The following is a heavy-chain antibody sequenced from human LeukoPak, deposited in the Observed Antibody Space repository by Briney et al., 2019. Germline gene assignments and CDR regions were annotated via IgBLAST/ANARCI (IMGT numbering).Heavy chain of an antibody. CDR3: VRSSESYFGP. Sequence: SETLSLTCTVSGGSISSSSYYWGWIRQPPGKGLEWIGSIYYSGSTYYNPSLKSRVTISVDTSKNQFSLQLNSVTPEDTAVYYCVRSSESYFGPWGQGTLVTVSS. V-gene: IGHV4-39*07. CDR1: GGSISSSSYY. J-gene: IGHJ5*02. D-gene: IGHD1-26*01. CDR2: IYYSGST.